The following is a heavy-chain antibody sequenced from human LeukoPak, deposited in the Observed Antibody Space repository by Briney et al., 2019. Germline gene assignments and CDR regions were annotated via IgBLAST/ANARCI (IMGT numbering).Heavy chain of an antibody. J-gene: IGHJ4*02. V-gene: IGHV4-39*01. Sequence: PSETLSLTYTISGGSISSSSYYWGWIRQPPGKGLEWIGSIYYSGSTYYNPSLKSRVTISVDTSKNQFSLKLSSVTAADTAVYYCASQLITGTTNYYFDYWGQGTLVTVSS. CDR1: GGSISSSSYY. CDR3: ASQLITGTTNYYFDY. D-gene: IGHD1-7*01. CDR2: IYYSGST.